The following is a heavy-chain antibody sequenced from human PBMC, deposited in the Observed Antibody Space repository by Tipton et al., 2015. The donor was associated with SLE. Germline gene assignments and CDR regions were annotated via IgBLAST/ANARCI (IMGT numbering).Heavy chain of an antibody. Sequence: TLSLTCTVSGGSISSYYWSWIRQPPGEGLEWIGYIYYSGSTNYNPSLKSRVTISVDTSKNQFSLKLSSVTAADTAVYYCARAYFMVTTYFNWYFDLWGRGTLVTVSS. J-gene: IGHJ2*01. CDR2: IYYSGST. CDR1: GGSISSYY. D-gene: IGHD4-17*01. V-gene: IGHV4-59*01. CDR3: ARAYFMVTTYFNWYFDL.